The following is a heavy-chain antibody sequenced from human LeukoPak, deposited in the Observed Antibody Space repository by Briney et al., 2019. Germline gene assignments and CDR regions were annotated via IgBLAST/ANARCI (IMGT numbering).Heavy chain of an antibody. D-gene: IGHD2-15*01. J-gene: IGHJ4*02. CDR3: ARDGRGSGDDYFDY. CDR2: IYYSGST. Sequence: SETLSLTCTVSGGSISSSSYYWGWIRQPPGKGLEWIVSIYYSGSTYYNPSLESRVTISVNTSKNQFSLKLSSVTAADTAVYYCARDGRGSGDDYFDYWGQGTLVTVSS. V-gene: IGHV4-39*07. CDR1: GGSISSSSYY.